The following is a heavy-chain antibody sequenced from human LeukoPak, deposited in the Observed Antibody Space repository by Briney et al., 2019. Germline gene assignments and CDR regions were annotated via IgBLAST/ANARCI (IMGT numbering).Heavy chain of an antibody. CDR1: GGTFSSYA. D-gene: IGHD3-22*01. V-gene: IGHV1-69*05. J-gene: IGHJ4*02. CDR2: IIPTFGTA. CDR3: ARDTYDSSGYYSAYFDY. Sequence: ASVKVSCKASGGTFSSYAISWVRQAPGQGLEWMGRIIPTFGTANYAQKFQGRVTITTDESTSTAYMELSSLRSEDTAVYYCARDTYDSSGYYSAYFDYWGQGTLVTVSS.